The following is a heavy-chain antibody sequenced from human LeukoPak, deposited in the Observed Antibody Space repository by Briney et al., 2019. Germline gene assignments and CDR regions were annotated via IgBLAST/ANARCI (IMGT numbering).Heavy chain of an antibody. V-gene: IGHV3-15*01. D-gene: IGHD1-26*01. CDR3: TTTADSGSTGFSDY. J-gene: IGHJ4*02. Sequence: GGSLRLSCAASGFTFSSYSMNWVRQAPGKGLEWVGRIKSKTDGGTTDYAAPVKGRFTISRDDSKNTLYLQMNSLKTEDTAVYYCTTTADSGSTGFSDYWGQGTLVTVSS. CDR2: IKSKTDGGTT. CDR1: GFTFSSYS.